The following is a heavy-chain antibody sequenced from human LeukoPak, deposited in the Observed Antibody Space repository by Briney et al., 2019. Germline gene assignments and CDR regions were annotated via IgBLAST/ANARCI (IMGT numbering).Heavy chain of an antibody. D-gene: IGHD6-13*01. CDR2: ISSSSSTI. Sequence: GGSLRLSCAASGFTFSSYSMNWVRQAPGKGLEWVSYISSSSSTIYYADSVKGRFTISRDNAKNSLYLQMNSLRAEDTAVYYCARADYSSPTRWGQGTLVTVSS. CDR1: GFTFSSYS. V-gene: IGHV3-48*01. CDR3: ARADYSSPTR. J-gene: IGHJ4*02.